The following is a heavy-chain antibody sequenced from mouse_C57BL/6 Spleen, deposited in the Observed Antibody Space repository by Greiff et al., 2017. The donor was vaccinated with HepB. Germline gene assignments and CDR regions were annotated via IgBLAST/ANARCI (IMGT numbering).Heavy chain of an antibody. CDR3: ARVSGRGFDY. V-gene: IGHV5-4*03. D-gene: IGHD4-1*01. Sequence: EVKLMESGGGLVKPGGSLKLSCAASGFTFSSYAMSWVRQTPEKRLEWVATISDGGSYTYYPDNVKGRFTISRDNAKNNLYLQMSHLKSEDTAMYYCARVSGRGFDYWGQGTTLTVSS. CDR1: GFTFSSYA. J-gene: IGHJ2*01. CDR2: ISDGGSYT.